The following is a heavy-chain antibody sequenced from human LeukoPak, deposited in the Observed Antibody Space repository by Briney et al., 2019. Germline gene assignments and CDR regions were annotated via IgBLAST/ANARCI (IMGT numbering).Heavy chain of an antibody. CDR2: ISAYNGNT. CDR3: ARDRARGYSYGFGNDY. CDR1: GYTFTSYG. D-gene: IGHD5-18*01. V-gene: IGHV1-18*01. Sequence: ASVKVSCKASGYTFTSYGISWLRQAPGQGLEWMGWISAYNGNTNYAQKLQGRVTMTTDTSTSTAYMELRSLRSDDTAVYYCARDRARGYSYGFGNDYWGQGTLVTVSS. J-gene: IGHJ4*02.